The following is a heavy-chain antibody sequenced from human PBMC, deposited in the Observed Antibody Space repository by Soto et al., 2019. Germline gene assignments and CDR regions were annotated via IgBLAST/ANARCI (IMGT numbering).Heavy chain of an antibody. J-gene: IGHJ2*01. CDR3: ARDPPTVTTDWYFDL. D-gene: IGHD4-17*01. CDR2: ISSSGSII. Sequence: QVQLVESGGGLVKPGGSLRLSCAASGFRFSDYYMSWIRQAPGKGLEWISYISSSGSIIYYPDSVKGRFTISRDNAKNSLFLQMNSLRTEDTAVYFCARDPPTVTTDWYFDLWGRGTLVTVSS. CDR1: GFRFSDYY. V-gene: IGHV3-11*01.